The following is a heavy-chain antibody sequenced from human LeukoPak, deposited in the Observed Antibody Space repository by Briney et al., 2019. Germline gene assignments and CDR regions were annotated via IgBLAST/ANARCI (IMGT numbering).Heavy chain of an antibody. Sequence: GGSLRLSCAASGFTFRDFWMHWVRQAPGKGPLWVSRMSPDGSATYYADSVKGRFTISRDNAENTMYLQISSLRAVDTAVYYCARGMWGTFDYWGQGALVTVSS. CDR3: ARGMWGTFDY. CDR1: GFTFRDFW. J-gene: IGHJ4*02. V-gene: IGHV3-74*01. D-gene: IGHD7-27*01. CDR2: MSPDGSAT.